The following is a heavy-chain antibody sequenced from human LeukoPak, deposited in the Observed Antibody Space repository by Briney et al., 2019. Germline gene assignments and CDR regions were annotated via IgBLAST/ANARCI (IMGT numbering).Heavy chain of an antibody. V-gene: IGHV3-23*01. Sequence: GGSLRLSCAASGFTFSSYAMNWVRQAPGKGLEWVSVISGSGGSTHYADSVKGRFTISRDNSKTTLYLQMNSLRAEDTAVYYCATTIGGYNYGPSFDYWGQGTLVTVSS. CDR2: ISGSGGST. D-gene: IGHD5-18*01. CDR1: GFTFSSYA. J-gene: IGHJ4*02. CDR3: ATTIGGYNYGPSFDY.